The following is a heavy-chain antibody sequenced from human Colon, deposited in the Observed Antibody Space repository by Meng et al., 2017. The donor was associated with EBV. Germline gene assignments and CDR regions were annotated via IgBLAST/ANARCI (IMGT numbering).Heavy chain of an antibody. CDR2: VRYSGTA. V-gene: IGHV4-39*01. CDR1: GSSLDISDYF. J-gene: IGHJ4*02. D-gene: IGHD4-17*01. CDR3: ARHVYGDSYGF. Sequence: RQLQESCHGLGKPSDTLSLTGTVSGSSLDISDYFWDWIRQPPGKGLEWIGSVRYSGTAYYNPSLTSRVTISVDTSKNQFSLNLSSLTAADTAVYYCARHVYGDSYGFWGQGTLVTVSS.